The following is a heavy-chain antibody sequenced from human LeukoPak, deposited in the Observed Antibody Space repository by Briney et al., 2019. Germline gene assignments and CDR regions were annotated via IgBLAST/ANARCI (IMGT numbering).Heavy chain of an antibody. V-gene: IGHV3-11*06. CDR3: ARESGSGSYYAMDV. D-gene: IGHD1-26*01. CDR1: GFTFSDYY. CDR2: IKSGSSFV. J-gene: IGHJ6*02. Sequence: GGSLRLSCAASGFTFSDYYMSWIRQAPGKGLEWVSSIKSGSSFVYYADSLKGRFTISRDNAKNSLYLQMNSLRAEDTAVYYCARESGSGSYYAMDVWGRGTTVTVSS.